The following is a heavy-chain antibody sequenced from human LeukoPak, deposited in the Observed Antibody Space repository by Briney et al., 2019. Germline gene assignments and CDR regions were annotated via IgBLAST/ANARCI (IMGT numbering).Heavy chain of an antibody. D-gene: IGHD6-19*01. V-gene: IGHV1-3*01. CDR3: ARDMSSGWSFDY. Sequence: MGWINAGNGNTKYSQKFQGRVTITRDTSASTAYMELSSLRSEDTAVYYCARDMSSGWSFDYWGQGTLVTVSS. CDR2: INAGNGNT. J-gene: IGHJ4*02.